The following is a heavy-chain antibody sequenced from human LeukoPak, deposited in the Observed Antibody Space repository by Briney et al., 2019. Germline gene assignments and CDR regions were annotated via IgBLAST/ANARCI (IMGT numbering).Heavy chain of an antibody. CDR3: AREIAVAGPFDY. D-gene: IGHD6-19*01. V-gene: IGHV1-18*01. CDR2: ISAYNGNT. J-gene: IGHJ4*02. Sequence: GASVKVSCKASGYTFTSYGISWVRQAPGQGLEWMGWISAYNGNTNYAQKFQGRVTITADESTSTAYMELSSLRSEDTAVYYCAREIAVAGPFDYWGQGTLVTVSS. CDR1: GYTFTSYG.